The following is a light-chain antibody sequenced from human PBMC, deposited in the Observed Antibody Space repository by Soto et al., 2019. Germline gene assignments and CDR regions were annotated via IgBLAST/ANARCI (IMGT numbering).Light chain of an antibody. V-gene: IGKV3-15*01. Sequence: EVVMTQSPATLSVSPGERVTLSCRSSQSVADNLAWFQQKPGQGPRLLIYGASTRATGIPARFSGSGSGTDFTLTISRLEPEDFAVYYCQQYGSSGTFGQGTKVDIK. J-gene: IGKJ1*01. CDR3: QQYGSSGT. CDR2: GAS. CDR1: QSVADN.